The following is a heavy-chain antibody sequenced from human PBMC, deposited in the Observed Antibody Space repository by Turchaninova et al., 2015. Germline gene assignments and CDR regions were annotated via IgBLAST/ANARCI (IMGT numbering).Heavy chain of an antibody. CDR1: GGSLSGYS. J-gene: IGHJ4*02. D-gene: IGHD3-10*01. V-gene: IGHV4-34*01. CDR3: TRGRRDGGSGSYYFDY. CDR2: SKHSGST. Sequence: QVQLQQWGAGLLKPSETLSLPCAVSGGSLSGYSWSWIRQPPGKGREGIGKSKHSGSTNYNPSLKSRVTISVDTSKNQFALKLSSVTAADTAVYYCTRGRRDGGSGSYYFDYWGQGTLVTVSS.